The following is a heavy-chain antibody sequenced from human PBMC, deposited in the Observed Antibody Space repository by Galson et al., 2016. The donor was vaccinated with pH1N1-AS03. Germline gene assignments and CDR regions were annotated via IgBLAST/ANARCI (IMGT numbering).Heavy chain of an antibody. CDR3: ARAGYSSNRWVFDY. V-gene: IGHV3-53*04. CDR2: IYSGGNT. CDR1: GFTVSRNY. J-gene: IGHJ4*02. Sequence: SLRLSCAASGFTVSRNYMSWVRQAPGKGLEWVSVIYSGGNTYYADSVKGRFTISRHISKNILYLQMNRLRGEDTAVYYGARAGYSSNRWVFDYWGQGTVVTVSS. D-gene: IGHD6-13*01.